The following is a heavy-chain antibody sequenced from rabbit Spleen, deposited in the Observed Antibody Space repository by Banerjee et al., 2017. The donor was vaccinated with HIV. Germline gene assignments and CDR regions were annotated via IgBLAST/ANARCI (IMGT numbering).Heavy chain of an antibody. CDR1: RVSFSSSSY. J-gene: IGHJ4*01. CDR3: ARDGACGSYFAL. Sequence: QSLEESGGDLVKPGASLTLTCTASRVSFSSSSYMCWVRQAPGKGLEWIACIDTGSSGFTYYASWVNGRFSISRENAQNTVFLQMTSLTAADTATYFCARDGACGSYFALWGPGTLVTVS. D-gene: IGHD8-1*01. V-gene: IGHV1S40*01. CDR2: IDTGSSGFT.